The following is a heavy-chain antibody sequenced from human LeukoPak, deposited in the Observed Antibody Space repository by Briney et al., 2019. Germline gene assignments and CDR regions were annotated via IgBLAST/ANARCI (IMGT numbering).Heavy chain of an antibody. CDR1: GGSISSGGYY. CDR3: ARDYDSSGYYYS. Sequence: PSETLSLTCTVSGGSISSGGYYWSWIRQHPGEGLEWIGYIYYSGSTYYNPSLKSRVTISVDTSKNQFSLKLSSVTAADTAVYYCARDYDSSGYYYSWGQGILVTVSS. D-gene: IGHD3-22*01. CDR2: IYYSGST. V-gene: IGHV4-31*03. J-gene: IGHJ4*02.